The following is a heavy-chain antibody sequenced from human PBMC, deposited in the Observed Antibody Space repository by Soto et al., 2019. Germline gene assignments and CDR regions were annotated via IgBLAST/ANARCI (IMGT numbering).Heavy chain of an antibody. CDR2: INSDGSST. J-gene: IGHJ4*02. D-gene: IGHD6-6*01. Sequence: GGSLRLSCAASGFTFSSYWMHWVRQAPGKGLVWVSRINSDGSSTSYADSVKGRFTISRDNAKNSLYLQMNSLRAEDTAVYYCARVFEGYSSSSRPRTLARSDYWGQGTLVTVSS. V-gene: IGHV3-74*01. CDR3: ARVFEGYSSSSRPRTLARSDY. CDR1: GFTFSSYW.